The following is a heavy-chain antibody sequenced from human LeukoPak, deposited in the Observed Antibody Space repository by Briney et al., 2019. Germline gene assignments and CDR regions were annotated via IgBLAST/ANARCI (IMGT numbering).Heavy chain of an antibody. J-gene: IGHJ1*01. CDR3: ARAVSGTYGHSHH. CDR1: RGSITNYY. V-gene: IGHV4-59*01. CDR2: IYYSGST. Sequence: SETLSLTCTVSRGSITNYYWSWIRQPPGKGLEWIGYIYYSGSTNYNPSLKSRVTISVDTSKNQFSLKLSSVTAADTAVYYCARAVSGTYGHSHHWGQGTLVTVSS. D-gene: IGHD1-26*01.